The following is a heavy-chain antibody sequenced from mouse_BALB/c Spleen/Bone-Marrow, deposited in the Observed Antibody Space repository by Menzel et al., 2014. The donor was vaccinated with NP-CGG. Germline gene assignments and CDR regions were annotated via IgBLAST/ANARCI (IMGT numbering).Heavy chain of an antibody. Sequence: LVESGPELVKPGASVKISCKASGYTFTDYYINWVKQKPGQGLEWIGWIYPGSGNTKYNEKFKGKATLTVDTSSSTAYMQLSSLTSEDTAVYFCARYGNYYFDYWGQGTTLTVSS. J-gene: IGHJ2*01. CDR3: ARYGNYYFDY. D-gene: IGHD2-1*01. CDR1: GYTFTDYY. CDR2: IYPGSGNT. V-gene: IGHV1-84*02.